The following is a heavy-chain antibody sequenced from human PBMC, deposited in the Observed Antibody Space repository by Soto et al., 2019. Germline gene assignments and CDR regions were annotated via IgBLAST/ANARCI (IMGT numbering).Heavy chain of an antibody. Sequence: QLQLKESGPGLVKPSETLSLTCTVSGGSVSSTTYYWTWIRQPPGKGLEWIGSIYYSGSTYYNTSLKSRIAISVDTSKNRCSLTLSSAAAADTAGYSCTIYPRMAFFGAPFDAWGQGALVTVSS. CDR3: TIYPRMAFFGAPFDA. D-gene: IGHD3-16*01. CDR2: IYYSGST. CDR1: GGSVSSTTYY. J-gene: IGHJ4*02. V-gene: IGHV4-39*01.